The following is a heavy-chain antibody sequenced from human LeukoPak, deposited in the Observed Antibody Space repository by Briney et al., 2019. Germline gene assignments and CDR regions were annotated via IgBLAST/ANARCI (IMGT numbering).Heavy chain of an antibody. V-gene: IGHV3-21*04. CDR1: GFTFSSYG. CDR2: ITSSSSYI. J-gene: IGHJ3*02. Sequence: PGGSLRLSCAASGFTFSSYGMNWVRQAPGKGLEWVSSITSSSSYIYYADSVKGRFTISRDNAKNSLYLQMNSLRVDDTAVYYCAKSIGNSYGFRAFDIWGQGTMVTVSS. CDR3: AKSIGNSYGFRAFDI. D-gene: IGHD5-18*01.